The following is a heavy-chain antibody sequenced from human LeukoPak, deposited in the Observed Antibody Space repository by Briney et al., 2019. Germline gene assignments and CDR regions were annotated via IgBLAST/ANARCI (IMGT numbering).Heavy chain of an antibody. V-gene: IGHV4-59*01. CDR1: GGSISSYY. J-gene: IGHJ6*02. D-gene: IGHD6-13*01. CDR2: IYYSGST. CDR3: ARVDSSSWGYYGMDV. Sequence: SETLSLTCTVSGGSISSYYWSWIRQPPGKGLEWIGYIYYSGSTNYNPSLKSRVAISVDTSKNHFSLRLSSVTAADTAVYYCARVDSSSWGYYGMDVWGQGTTVTVSS.